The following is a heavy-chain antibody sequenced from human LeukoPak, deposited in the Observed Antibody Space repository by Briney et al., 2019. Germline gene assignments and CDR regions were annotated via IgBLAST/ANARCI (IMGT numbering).Heavy chain of an antibody. Sequence: PGGSLRLSCAASGFTFSSFEMNWVRQAPGKGLEWLSHISTSGSTKYYANSVKGRFTISRDNAENSVYLQMSSLTAGDTGLYYCAREPRGYYYGSGIEHYYYYYYMDVWGKGTTVTISS. CDR1: GFTFSSFE. CDR3: AREPRGYYYGSGIEHYYYYYYMDV. V-gene: IGHV3-48*03. D-gene: IGHD3-10*01. J-gene: IGHJ6*03. CDR2: ISTSGSTK.